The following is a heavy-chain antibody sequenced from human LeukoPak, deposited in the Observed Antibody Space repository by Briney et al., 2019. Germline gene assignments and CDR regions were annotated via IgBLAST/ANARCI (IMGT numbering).Heavy chain of an antibody. V-gene: IGHV4-39*01. CDR1: AGSFSTNSYY. J-gene: IGHJ3*02. CDR2: VSYIGNT. Sequence: PSETLSLTCTVSAGSFSTNSYYWGWIRQPPGKGLEWLGSVSYIGNTYYSPALKSRVTLSVDTSKNQFPLRLTSVTAADTATYFCARVRIIVGAADAFDIWGQGTL. CDR3: ARVRIIVGAADAFDI. D-gene: IGHD1-26*01.